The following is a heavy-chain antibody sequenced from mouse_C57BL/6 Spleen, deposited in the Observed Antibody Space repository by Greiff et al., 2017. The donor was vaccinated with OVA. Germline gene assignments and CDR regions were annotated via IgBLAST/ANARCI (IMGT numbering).Heavy chain of an antibody. Sequence: VKLKQPGAELVKPGASVKLSCKASGYTFTSYWMQWVKQRPGQGLEWIGEIDPSDSYTNYNQKFKGKATLTVDTSSSTAYMQLSSLTSEDSAVYYCARLGAMDYWGQGTSVTVSS. J-gene: IGHJ4*01. D-gene: IGHD4-1*01. CDR2: IDPSDSYT. V-gene: IGHV1-50*01. CDR1: GYTFTSYW. CDR3: ARLGAMDY.